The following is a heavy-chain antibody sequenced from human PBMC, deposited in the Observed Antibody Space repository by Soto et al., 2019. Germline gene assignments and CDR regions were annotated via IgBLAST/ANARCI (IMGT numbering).Heavy chain of an antibody. V-gene: IGHV3-23*01. J-gene: IGHJ4*02. CDR2: ISGSGGST. D-gene: IGHD6-13*01. CDR3: AKAPSIAAAGVTGFDY. Sequence: PVGSLRLSCAASGFTFSSYAMSWVRQAPGKGLEWVSAISGSGGSTYYADSVKGRFTISRDNSKNTLYLQMNSLRAEDTAVYYCAKAPSIAAAGVTGFDYWGQGTLVTVSS. CDR1: GFTFSSYA.